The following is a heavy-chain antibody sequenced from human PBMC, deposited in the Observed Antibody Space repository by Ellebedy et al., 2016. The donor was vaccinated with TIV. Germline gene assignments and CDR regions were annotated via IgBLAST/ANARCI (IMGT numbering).Heavy chain of an antibody. CDR3: VKEGNGDV. V-gene: IGHV3-30*02. Sequence: PGGSLRPSCAASGFTFSIFGMHWVRQAPGKGLEWVAFVRYDGTTKRYADSVKGRFTISRDNSRHTLYLQMNTLRVEDTAVYYCVKEGNGDVWGQGTTVTISS. CDR2: VRYDGTTK. D-gene: IGHD2-8*01. J-gene: IGHJ6*02. CDR1: GFTFSIFG.